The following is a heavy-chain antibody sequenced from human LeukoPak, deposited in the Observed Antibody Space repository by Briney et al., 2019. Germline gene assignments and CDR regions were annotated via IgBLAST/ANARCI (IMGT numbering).Heavy chain of an antibody. CDR3: ANLDPHTPYSSSSGKY. D-gene: IGHD6-6*01. V-gene: IGHV3-23*01. CDR1: GFTFSRFA. Sequence: GGSQRLSCAASGFTFSRFAMSWVRQAPGKGLEWVSVISGSGDKTYYADSVKGRFTISRDNSNNSLYLQMNSLRAEDTAVYYCANLDPHTPYSSSSGKYWGQGTLVTVSS. CDR2: ISGSGDKT. J-gene: IGHJ4*02.